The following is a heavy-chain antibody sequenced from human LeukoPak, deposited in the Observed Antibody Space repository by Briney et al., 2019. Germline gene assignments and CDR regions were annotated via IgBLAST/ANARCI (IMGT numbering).Heavy chain of an antibody. D-gene: IGHD3-10*01. CDR1: GFTLSSYW. V-gene: IGHV3-7*05. CDR3: ARDRVTMVRGVNYYFDY. J-gene: IGHJ4*02. Sequence: PGGSLRLSCAPSGFTLSSYWMSCVRQAPGKGLEWVANIKQDGSEKYYVDSVKGRFTISRDNAKNSLYLQMNSLRAEDTAVYYCARDRVTMVRGVNYYFDYWGQGTLVTVSS. CDR2: IKQDGSEK.